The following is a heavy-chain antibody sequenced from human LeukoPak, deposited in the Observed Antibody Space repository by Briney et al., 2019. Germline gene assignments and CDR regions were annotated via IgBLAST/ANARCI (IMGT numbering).Heavy chain of an antibody. D-gene: IGHD3-10*01. CDR1: GYTFTSYG. V-gene: IGHV1-18*01. Sequence: GASVKVSCKASGYTFTSYGISWVRQAPGQGLEWMGWISAYYGNTKYAQKLQGRVTMTTDTSTSTAYMELRSLRSEDTAVYYCARLSALLWFGEYLSGSNYYYYMDVWGKGTTVTISS. J-gene: IGHJ6*03. CDR3: ARLSALLWFGEYLSGSNYYYYMDV. CDR2: ISAYYGNT.